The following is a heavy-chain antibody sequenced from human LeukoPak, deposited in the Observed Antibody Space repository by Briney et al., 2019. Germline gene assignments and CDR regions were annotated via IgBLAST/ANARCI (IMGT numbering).Heavy chain of an antibody. D-gene: IGHD2-2*01. CDR1: GFTFSSYW. Sequence: PGGSLRLSCAASGFTFSSYWMSWVRQAPGKGLEWVANIKQDGSEKYYVDSVKGRFTISRDNAKNSLYLQMNSLRAEDTAVYYCARGTGYQLLISDYFDYWGQGTLVTVSS. J-gene: IGHJ4*02. CDR3: ARGTGYQLLISDYFDY. V-gene: IGHV3-7*04. CDR2: IKQDGSEK.